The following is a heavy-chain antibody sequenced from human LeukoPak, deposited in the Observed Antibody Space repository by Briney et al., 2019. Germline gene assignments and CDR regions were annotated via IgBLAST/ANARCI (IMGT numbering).Heavy chain of an antibody. CDR3: ARGSWYDAFDI. Sequence: SETLSLTCAVYGGSFSGYYWSWIRQPPGKGLEWIGEINHSGSTNYNPSLKSRVTISVDTSKNQISLKLSSVTAAGTAVYYCARGSWYDAFDIWGQGTMVTVSS. D-gene: IGHD6-13*01. CDR1: GGSFSGYY. J-gene: IGHJ3*02. V-gene: IGHV4-34*01. CDR2: INHSGST.